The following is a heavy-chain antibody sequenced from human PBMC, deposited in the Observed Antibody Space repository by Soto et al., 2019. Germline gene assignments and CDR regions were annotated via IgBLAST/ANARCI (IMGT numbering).Heavy chain of an antibody. V-gene: IGHV3-21*06. CDR3: ARVGTDYGSGSPYYSDY. CDR2: ISPSSSFL. Sequence: SGGSLRLSCAASGFSFRSYYMNWVRQAPGRGLEWVSSISPSSSFLSYADSVKGRFTISRDNVKNSVNLQMNSLRAEDTAVYYCARVGTDYGSGSPYYSDYWGQGTLVTVSS. D-gene: IGHD3-10*01. J-gene: IGHJ4*02. CDR1: GFSFRSYY.